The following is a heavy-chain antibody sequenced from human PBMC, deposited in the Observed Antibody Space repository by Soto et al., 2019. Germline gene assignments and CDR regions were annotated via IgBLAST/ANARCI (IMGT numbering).Heavy chain of an antibody. V-gene: IGHV4-4*02. Sequence: QVQLQESGPGLVKPSGTLSLTCAVSGGSISSSNWWSWLRQPPGKGLEWIGEIYHSGSTNYNPSLKRRVTLSVDKSQTQFSLKLSSVTAADTAVYYCARARRXXXEEDWFDPWGQGTLVTVSS. CDR1: GGSISSSNW. CDR2: IYHSGST. CDR3: ARARRXXXEEDWFDP. J-gene: IGHJ5*02.